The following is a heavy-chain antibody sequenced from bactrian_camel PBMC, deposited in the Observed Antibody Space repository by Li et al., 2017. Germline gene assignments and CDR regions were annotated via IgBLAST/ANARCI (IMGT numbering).Heavy chain of an antibody. V-gene: IGHV3S66*01. Sequence: QLVESGGGSVQAGETLRLSCTASGFTFDDSDMGWYRQAPGNECELVSIISSGGSTYYVDSVKGRFTISRDNAENTVYLQMNSLKPEDTAVYYCAAGPPLVTRTRCGGQGTQVTVS. CDR3: AAGPPLVTRTRC. CDR2: IISSGGST. J-gene: IGHJ4*01. CDR1: GFTFDDSD. D-gene: IGHD2*01.